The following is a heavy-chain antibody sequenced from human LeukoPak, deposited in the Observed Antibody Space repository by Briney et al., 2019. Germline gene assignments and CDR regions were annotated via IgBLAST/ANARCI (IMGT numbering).Heavy chain of an antibody. CDR1: GDSISGYY. D-gene: IGHD6-6*01. CDR2: VHYSGST. Sequence: SETLSLTCTVSGDSISGYYWSWIRQPPGKGLEWIGNVHYSGSTTYHPSLQSRVTISVDTFKKQFSLKLRSVTAADSAVYYCARHSSLQGYYFDYWGRGTLVTVSS. V-gene: IGHV4-59*08. CDR3: ARHSSLQGYYFDY. J-gene: IGHJ4*02.